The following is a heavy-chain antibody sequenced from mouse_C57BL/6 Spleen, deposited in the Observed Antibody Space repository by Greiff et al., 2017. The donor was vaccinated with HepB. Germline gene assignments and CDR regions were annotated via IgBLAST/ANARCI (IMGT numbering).Heavy chain of an antibody. CDR3: ARSHYGSSYWYFDV. D-gene: IGHD1-1*01. CDR2: ISSGSSNI. CDR1: GFTFSDYG. J-gene: IGHJ1*03. Sequence: EVKLMESGGGLVKPGGSLKLSCAASGFTFSDYGMHWVRQAPEKGLEWVAYISSGSSNIYYADTVKGRFTISRDNAKNTLFLQMTSLRSEDTAMYYCARSHYGSSYWYFDVWGTGTTVTVSS. V-gene: IGHV5-17*01.